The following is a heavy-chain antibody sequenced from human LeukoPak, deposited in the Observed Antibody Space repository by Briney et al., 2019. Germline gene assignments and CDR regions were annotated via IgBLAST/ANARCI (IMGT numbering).Heavy chain of an antibody. D-gene: IGHD3-16*01. CDR3: ARDQGGLTNY. V-gene: IGHV3-30-3*01. CDR1: GFTFGDSP. J-gene: IGHJ4*02. CDR2: ISYDGSNK. Sequence: GSLRLSCTASGFTFGDSPMSWVRQAPGKGLEWVAVISYDGSNKYYADSVKGRFTISRDNSKNTLYLQMNSLRAEDTAVYYCARDQGGLTNYWGQGTLVTVSS.